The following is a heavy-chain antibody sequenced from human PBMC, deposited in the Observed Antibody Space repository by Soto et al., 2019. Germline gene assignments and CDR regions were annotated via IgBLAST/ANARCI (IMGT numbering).Heavy chain of an antibody. J-gene: IGHJ5*02. D-gene: IGHD3-16*01. V-gene: IGHV4-34*01. CDR2: INHSGST. CDR1: GGSFSGYY. Sequence: PSETLSLTCAVYGGSFSGYYWGWIRQPPGKGLEWIGEINHSGSTNYNPSLNSRVTISVDTSKNQFSLKLSSVTAADTAVYHCAIQMSDYVWGSYSTNWFDPWGQGILVTVTS. CDR3: AIQMSDYVWGSYSTNWFDP.